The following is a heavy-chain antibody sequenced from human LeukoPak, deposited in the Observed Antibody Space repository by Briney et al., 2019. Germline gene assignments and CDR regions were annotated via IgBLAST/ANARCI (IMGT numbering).Heavy chain of an antibody. CDR1: GFTFSSYS. D-gene: IGHD3-10*01. J-gene: IGHJ4*02. V-gene: IGHV3-21*01. Sequence: PGGSLRLSCAASGFTFSSYSMNWVRQAPGKGLEWVSSISSSSSYIYYADSVKGRFTISRDNAKNTLYLQMNSLRAEDTAVYYCAKDTTQYKLLWFGELGYWGQGTLVTVSS. CDR3: AKDTTQYKLLWFGELGY. CDR2: ISSSSSYI.